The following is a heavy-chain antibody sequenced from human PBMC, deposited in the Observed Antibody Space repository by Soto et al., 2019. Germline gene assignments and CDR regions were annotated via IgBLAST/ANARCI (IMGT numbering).Heavy chain of an antibody. V-gene: IGHV4-59*01. CDR3: ARDRAAVPSAFDP. Sequence: PSETLSLTCTVSGGSISSYFYIWVRQPPGKGLEWIGSVYYTGTTDYNPSLKSRVTISVDTSKTQFSLNLRSVTAADTAVYYCARDRAAVPSAFDPWGRGTLVTVSS. J-gene: IGHJ5*02. CDR2: VYYTGTT. CDR1: GGSISSYF. D-gene: IGHD6-13*01.